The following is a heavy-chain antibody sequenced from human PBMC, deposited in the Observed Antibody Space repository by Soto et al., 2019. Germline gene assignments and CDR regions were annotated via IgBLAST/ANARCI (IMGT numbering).Heavy chain of an antibody. CDR1: GFTFSDYY. Sequence: GGSLRLSCAASGFTFSDYYMSWIRQAPGKGLEWVSYISSSGSTIYYADSVKGRFTISRDNAKNSLYLQMNSLRAEDTAVYYCARYCSSTSCYSGGGFDYWGQGTLVTVSS. V-gene: IGHV3-11*01. J-gene: IGHJ4*02. CDR3: ARYCSSTSCYSGGGFDY. CDR2: ISSSGSTI. D-gene: IGHD2-2*01.